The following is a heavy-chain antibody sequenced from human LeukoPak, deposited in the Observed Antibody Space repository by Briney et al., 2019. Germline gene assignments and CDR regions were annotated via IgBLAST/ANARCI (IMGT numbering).Heavy chain of an antibody. Sequence: GGSLRLSCAASGFNFNNYNMNWVRQAPGKGLEWVSYITLSSSSIYYADSVKGRFTISRDNAKNSLYLQMNSLKTEDTAVYYCTTASDYGDHKRWGQGTLVTVSS. J-gene: IGHJ4*02. CDR3: TTASDYGDHKR. D-gene: IGHD4-17*01. V-gene: IGHV3-48*01. CDR1: GFNFNNYN. CDR2: ITLSSSSI.